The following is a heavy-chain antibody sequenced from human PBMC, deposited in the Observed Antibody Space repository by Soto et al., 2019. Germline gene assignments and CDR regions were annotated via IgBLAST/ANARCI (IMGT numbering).Heavy chain of an antibody. CDR2: FSHTGGT. CDR3: ARLNGDPGS. V-gene: IGHV4-30-2*01. CDR1: GASISNGGYS. D-gene: IGHD7-27*01. Sequence: SETLSLTCAVSGASISNGGYSWTWIRQPPGEGLEWIGYFSHTGGTYYNPSLKSRVIISVDGSRNHLSLKLKSVTAADTAVYYCARLNGDPGSWGQGTLVTVAS. J-gene: IGHJ5*02.